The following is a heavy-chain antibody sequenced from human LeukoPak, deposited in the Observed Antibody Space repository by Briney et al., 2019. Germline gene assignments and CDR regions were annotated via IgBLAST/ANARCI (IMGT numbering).Heavy chain of an antibody. CDR1: GGSISSSSYY. Sequence: SETLSLTCTVSGGSISSSSYYWGWIRQPPGKGLEWIGSIYYSGSTYYNPSLKSRVTISVDTSKNQFPLKLSSVTAADTAVYYCARDRNDILTGYPENWFDPWGQGTLVTVSS. D-gene: IGHD3-9*01. J-gene: IGHJ5*02. V-gene: IGHV4-39*02. CDR2: IYYSGST. CDR3: ARDRNDILTGYPENWFDP.